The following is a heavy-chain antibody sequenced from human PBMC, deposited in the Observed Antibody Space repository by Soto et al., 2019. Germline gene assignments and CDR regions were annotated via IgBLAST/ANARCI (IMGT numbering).Heavy chain of an antibody. CDR3: ARGLHSLFDY. D-gene: IGHD2-21*01. Sequence: GGSLRLSCAASGFTFSNYGMHWVRQAPGKGLEWVAVIWYDGNNKYYADSVKGRFTISRDNSNNTLYVQMTSLGAEDTAVYYCARGLHSLFDYWGQGTLVTVSS. CDR1: GFTFSNYG. J-gene: IGHJ4*02. V-gene: IGHV3-33*01. CDR2: IWYDGNNK.